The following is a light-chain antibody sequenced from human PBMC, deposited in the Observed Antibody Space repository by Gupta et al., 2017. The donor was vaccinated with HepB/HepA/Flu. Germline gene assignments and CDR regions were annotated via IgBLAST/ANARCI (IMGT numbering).Light chain of an antibody. V-gene: IGLV2-14*03. CDR2: DVS. CDR3: SSYTSSSTYV. CDR1: SSDVGGYNY. Sequence: SALIQPASVSGSPGQSINISCTATSSDVGGYNYVSWYQQHPGKAPKLMIYDVSNRPSGVSNRFSGSKAGNTASLTISGLQAEDDADYYCSSYTSSSTYVFGTGTKVTVL. J-gene: IGLJ1*01.